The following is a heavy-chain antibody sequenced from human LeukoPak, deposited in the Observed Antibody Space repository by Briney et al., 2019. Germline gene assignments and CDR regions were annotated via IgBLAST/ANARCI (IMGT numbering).Heavy chain of an antibody. J-gene: IGHJ4*02. D-gene: IGHD4-17*01. Sequence: GGSLRLSCAASGFTFSGHYMDWVRQAPGKGLEWVGRIRNKANSHTTEYAASVKGRFTISRDDSKNSLYLQMNSLKTEDTAVYFCAREEFSDYVPFFDHWGQGTLVTVSS. CDR1: GFTFSGHY. CDR3: AREEFSDYVPFFDH. V-gene: IGHV3-72*01. CDR2: IRNKANSHTT.